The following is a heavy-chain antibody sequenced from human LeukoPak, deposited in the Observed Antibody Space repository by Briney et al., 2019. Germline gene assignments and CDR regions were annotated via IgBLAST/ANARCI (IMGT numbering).Heavy chain of an antibody. CDR1: GFTVSSNY. Sequence: PGGSLRLSCAASGFTVSSNYMSWVRQAPGKGLEWVSVIYSGGSTYYADSVKGRFTISRDNSKNTLYLQMNSLRAEDTAVYYCARDGGCSGGSCPDAGGDFQHWGQGTLVTVSS. D-gene: IGHD2-15*01. CDR2: IYSGGST. CDR3: ARDGGCSGGSCPDAGGDFQH. J-gene: IGHJ1*01. V-gene: IGHV3-66*01.